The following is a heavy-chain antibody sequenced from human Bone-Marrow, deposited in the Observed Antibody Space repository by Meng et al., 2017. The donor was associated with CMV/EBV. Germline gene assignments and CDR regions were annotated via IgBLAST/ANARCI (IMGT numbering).Heavy chain of an antibody. CDR2: IKQDGSEK. CDR1: GFTFSSYW. V-gene: IGHV3-7*01. CDR3: ARDTYGSGSNFDF. D-gene: IGHD3-10*01. J-gene: IGHJ4*02. Sequence: GGSLRLSCAASGFTFSSYWMSWVRQAPGKGLEWVANIKQDGSEKYYVDSVKGRFTISRDNAKNPLYLQMNSLRAEDTAVYYCARDTYGSGSNFDFWGQGTMVTVSS.